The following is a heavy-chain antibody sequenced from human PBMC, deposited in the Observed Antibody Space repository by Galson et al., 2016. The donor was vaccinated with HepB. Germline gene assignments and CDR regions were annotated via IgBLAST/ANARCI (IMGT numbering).Heavy chain of an antibody. V-gene: IGHV3-7*03. CDR1: GLTFSEYW. CDR2: INQDGSDK. D-gene: IGHD6-13*01. J-gene: IGHJ4*02. CDR3: ASIFRYSSSQHPGY. Sequence: SLRLSCAVSGLTFSEYWMTWVRQAPGKGLEWVANINQDGSDKSYVDSMKGRFTISRDNAKNSLYLQMNSLGAEDTAVYYCASIFRYSSSQHPGYWGQGTLVTVSS.